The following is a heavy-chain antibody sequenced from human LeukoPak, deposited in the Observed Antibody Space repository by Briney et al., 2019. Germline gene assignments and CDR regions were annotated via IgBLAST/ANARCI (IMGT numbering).Heavy chain of an antibody. J-gene: IGHJ4*02. D-gene: IGHD4-23*01. Sequence: GGSLRLSCAACGFTFSTYDMNWVRQAPGKGLEGVSYISSTGNTIYYADSVKGRFTISRDSGRSSLYLQMNSLRDEDTAVYYCARDTYGGNSNDYWGQGTLVTVSS. V-gene: IGHV3-48*02. CDR3: ARDTYGGNSNDY. CDR1: GFTFSTYD. CDR2: ISSTGNTI.